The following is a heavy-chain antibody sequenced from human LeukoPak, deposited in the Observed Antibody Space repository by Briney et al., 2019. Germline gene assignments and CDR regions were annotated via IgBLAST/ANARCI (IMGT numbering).Heavy chain of an antibody. J-gene: IGHJ4*02. V-gene: IGHV3-21*01. CDR2: ISSISSYI. CDR3: ARDIGKDFDY. CDR1: GFTFSSYS. D-gene: IGHD2-15*01. Sequence: GGSLRLSCAASGFTFSSYSMNWVRQAPGKGLEWVSSISSISSYIYYADSVKGRFTISRDNAKNSLYLQMNSLRAEDTAVYYCARDIGKDFDYWGQGTLVTVSS.